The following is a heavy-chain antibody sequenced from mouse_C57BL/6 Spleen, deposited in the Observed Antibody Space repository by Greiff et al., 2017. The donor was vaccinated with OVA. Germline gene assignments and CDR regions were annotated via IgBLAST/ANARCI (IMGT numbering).Heavy chain of an antibody. CDR2: ISYDGSN. D-gene: IGHD2-4*01. CDR3: AREDDYDEAWFAY. J-gene: IGHJ3*01. CDR1: GYSITSGYY. V-gene: IGHV3-6*01. Sequence: VQLKESGPGLVKPSQSLSLTCSVTGYSITSGYYWTWIRQFPGNKLEWMGYISYDGSNNYNPSLKNRISITRDTSKNQFFLKLNSVTTEDTATYYCAREDDYDEAWFAYWGQGTLVTVSA.